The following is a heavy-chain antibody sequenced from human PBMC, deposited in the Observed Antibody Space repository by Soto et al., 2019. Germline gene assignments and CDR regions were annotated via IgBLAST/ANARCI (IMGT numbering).Heavy chain of an antibody. CDR1: GFTFSSYS. CDR3: AFAGSGSYSNVADAFDI. CDR2: ISSSGTYI. Sequence: EVQLVESGGGLVKPGGSLRLSCAASGFTFSSYSMNWVRQAPGKGLEWVSSISSSGTYIYYADSVKGRFTISRDNAKNSLYLQMNSLRAEDTAGYYCAFAGSGSYSNVADAFDIWGQGTMVTVSS. V-gene: IGHV3-21*01. D-gene: IGHD3-10*01. J-gene: IGHJ3*02.